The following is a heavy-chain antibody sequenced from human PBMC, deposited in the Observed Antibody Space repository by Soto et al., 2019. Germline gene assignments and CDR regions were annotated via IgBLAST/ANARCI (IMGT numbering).Heavy chain of an antibody. CDR1: GFSFRSYA. J-gene: IGHJ4*02. Sequence: QVQLVESGGGVVQPGRSLRLSCAPSGFSFRSYAMHWVRQAPGKGLEWVAVMSYDGSDKDYADSVKGRFTISRDNSKNTLYLQMSSLRAEDTAVYYCARARLDTPALEYWGQGTLVTVSS. D-gene: IGHD2-2*01. CDR2: MSYDGSDK. V-gene: IGHV3-30-3*01. CDR3: ARARLDTPALEY.